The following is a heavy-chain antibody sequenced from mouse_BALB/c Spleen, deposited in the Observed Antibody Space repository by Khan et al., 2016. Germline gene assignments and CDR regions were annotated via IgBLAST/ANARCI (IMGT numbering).Heavy chain of an antibody. D-gene: IGHD4-1*01. CDR1: GYTFTNYY. CDR3: ARDLGRGY. CDR2: INPRIDYT. J-gene: IGHJ2*01. Sequence: QVQLQQSGAELAKPGASVKMSCKASGYTFTNYYIHWVKQRPGQGLEWIGYINPRIDYTEYNQKFKDKATLTADKSSSTAYMQLTSLTSEDSAVYYCARDLGRGYWGQGTTRTVSS. V-gene: IGHV1-4*01.